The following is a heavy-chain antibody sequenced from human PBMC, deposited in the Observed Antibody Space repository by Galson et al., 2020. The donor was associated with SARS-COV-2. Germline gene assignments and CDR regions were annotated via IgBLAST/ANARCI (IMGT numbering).Heavy chain of an antibody. D-gene: IGHD3-22*01. Sequence: SETLSLTCTVSGYSISSGYYWGWIRQRPGKGLEWIGSIYHSGSTYYNPSLKSRVTISVDTSKNQFSLKLSSVTAADTAVYYCARDWSYYYDSSGYQVDYWGQGTLVTVSS. J-gene: IGHJ4*02. CDR3: ARDWSYYYDSSGYQVDY. CDR2: IYHSGST. CDR1: GYSISSGYY. V-gene: IGHV4-38-2*02.